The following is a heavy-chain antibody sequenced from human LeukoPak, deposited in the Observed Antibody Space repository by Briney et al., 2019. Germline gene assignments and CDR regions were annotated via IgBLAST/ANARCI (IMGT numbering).Heavy chain of an antibody. CDR1: GFTVSDYY. Sequence: GGSLRLSCAASGFTVSDYYMSWVRQAPGKGLEWVLVIYSDSRTYYADSVRGRFTISRDNSNNTLHLQMNSLRGEDTAVYYCARGGRYDFWSGLFDYWGQGTLVTVSS. CDR3: ARGGRYDFWSGLFDY. V-gene: IGHV3-53*01. J-gene: IGHJ4*02. D-gene: IGHD3-3*01. CDR2: IYSDSRT.